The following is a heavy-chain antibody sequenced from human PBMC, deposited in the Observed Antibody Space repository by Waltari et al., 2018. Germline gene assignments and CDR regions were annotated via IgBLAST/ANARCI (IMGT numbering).Heavy chain of an antibody. CDR3: ARDRGSSRGRSAFDI. V-gene: IGHV1-8*03. CDR2: RNPNSGNT. Sequence: VQLVQSGAEVKKPGASVKVSCKASGYTFTSYDINWVRQATGQGLEWMGWRNPNSGNTGYAKKFQGRVTITRNTSISTAYMELSSLRSEDTAVYYCARDRGSSRGRSAFDIWGQGTMVTVSS. CDR1: GYTFTSYD. J-gene: IGHJ3*02. D-gene: IGHD6-13*01.